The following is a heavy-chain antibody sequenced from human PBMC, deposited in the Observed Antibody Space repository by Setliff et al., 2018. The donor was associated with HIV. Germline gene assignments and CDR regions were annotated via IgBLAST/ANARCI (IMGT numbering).Heavy chain of an antibody. Sequence: PSETLSLTCTVSSGSVSRSDYYWGWIRQTPGKGLEWIGSIYYSGSTYYNPSLNSRVTISVDASKNQFSLKLSSVTAADTAVYYCASLPPLYDSSGYYFDYWGQGTLVTVSS. CDR2: IYYSGST. V-gene: IGHV4-39*01. CDR3: ASLPPLYDSSGYYFDY. D-gene: IGHD3-22*01. J-gene: IGHJ4*02. CDR1: SGSVSRSDYY.